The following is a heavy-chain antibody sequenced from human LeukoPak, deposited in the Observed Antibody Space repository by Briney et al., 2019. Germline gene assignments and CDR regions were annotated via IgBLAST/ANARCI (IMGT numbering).Heavy chain of an antibody. Sequence: GGSLRLSCAASGFTFSSYSMNWVRQAPGEGREWVSYISSRRSTIYYADSVKGRFTISRDNAKNSLYLQMNSLRAEDTAVYYCAREDCSSTSCYAASFDYWGQGTLVTVSS. J-gene: IGHJ4*02. CDR2: ISSRRSTI. CDR1: GFTFSSYS. D-gene: IGHD2-2*01. V-gene: IGHV3-48*01. CDR3: AREDCSSTSCYAASFDY.